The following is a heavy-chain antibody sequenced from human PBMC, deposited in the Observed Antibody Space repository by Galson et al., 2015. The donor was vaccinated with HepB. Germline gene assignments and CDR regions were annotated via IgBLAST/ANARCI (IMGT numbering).Heavy chain of an antibody. D-gene: IGHD2-2*02. CDR2: IDPSDSYT. CDR3: ARQKYCSSTSCYTGKLDSDV. V-gene: IGHV5-10-1*01. Sequence: QSGAEVKKPGESLRISCTGSGYSFTSYWISWVRQMPGKGLEWMGRIDPSDSYTNYSPSFQGHVTIPADKSISTAYLQWSSLKASDTAMYYCARQKYCSSTSCYTGKLDSDVWGKGTTVTVSS. J-gene: IGHJ6*04. CDR1: GYSFTSYW.